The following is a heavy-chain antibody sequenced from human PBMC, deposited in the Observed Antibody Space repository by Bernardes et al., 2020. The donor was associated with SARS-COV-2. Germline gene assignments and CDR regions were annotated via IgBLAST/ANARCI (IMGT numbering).Heavy chain of an antibody. V-gene: IGHV1-18*04. J-gene: IGHJ4*02. D-gene: IGHD3-10*01. CDR1: GYTFTSYD. Sequence: ASVKVSCKASGYTFTSYDISWVRQAPGQGLEWMGWISGYNGNTKYAQNLQGRVTMSTDTSTSTAYMELRSLRSDDTAVYYCARGTDGLGSYYNVWGLSFHDYWGQGTLVTVSS. CDR2: ISGYNGNT. CDR3: ARGTDGLGSYYNVWGLSFHDY.